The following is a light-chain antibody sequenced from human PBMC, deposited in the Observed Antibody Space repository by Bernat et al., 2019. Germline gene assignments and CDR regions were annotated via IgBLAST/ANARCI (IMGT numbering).Light chain of an antibody. J-gene: IGKJ2*01. Sequence: DIQMTQSPSSLSASVEDRVTFTCRASQNINNYLNWYQQKPGKAPKLLIYLASNLQSGVPSRFSGSGSGTDFTLTISSLQPEDFATYFCQQSFRTPHTFGQGTKLDIE. CDR2: LAS. CDR3: QQSFRTPHT. CDR1: QNINNY. V-gene: IGKV1-39*01.